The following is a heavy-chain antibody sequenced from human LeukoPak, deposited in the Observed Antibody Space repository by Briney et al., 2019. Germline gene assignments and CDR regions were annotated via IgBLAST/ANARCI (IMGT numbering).Heavy chain of an antibody. J-gene: IGHJ4*02. CDR1: GYTFTNFG. Sequence: ASVTVSCKAFGYTFTNFGVSWVRQVPGQGLERMGWISGYNGNTNYGQKVRGRVTMTTDTSTTTAYMELRSLRSDDTAVYYCARDGSSGYDGSLYYWGQGTLVTVSS. CDR2: ISGYNGNT. V-gene: IGHV1-18*01. D-gene: IGHD5-12*01. CDR3: ARDGSSGYDGSLYY.